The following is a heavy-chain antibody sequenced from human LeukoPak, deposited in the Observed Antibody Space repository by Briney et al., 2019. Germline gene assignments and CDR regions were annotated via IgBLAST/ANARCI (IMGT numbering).Heavy chain of an antibody. CDR2: INHSGST. CDR3: ARQLGAVAAPFDY. D-gene: IGHD6-19*01. CDR1: GGSFSGYY. J-gene: IGHJ4*02. V-gene: IGHV4-34*01. Sequence: PSETLSLTCAVYGGSFSGYYWSWIRQPPGKGLEWIGEINHSGSTNYNPSLKSRVTISVDTSKNQFSLKLSSVTAADTAVYYCARQLGAVAAPFDYWGQGTLVTVSS.